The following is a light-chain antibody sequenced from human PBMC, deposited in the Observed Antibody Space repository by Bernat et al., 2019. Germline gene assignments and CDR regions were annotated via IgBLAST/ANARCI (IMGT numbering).Light chain of an antibody. J-gene: IGLJ3*02. Sequence: QSVLTQPPSASGTPWQRVTISCSGSSSNIGSNSVYWYQELPGTAPKLLIYSNNKRPSGVPDRFSGSKSGTSASLAISGLRSEEETDYYCAVWDDSLSAWVFGGGTKLTVL. CDR3: AVWDDSLSAWV. CDR1: SSNIGSNS. V-gene: IGLV1-47*02. CDR2: SNN.